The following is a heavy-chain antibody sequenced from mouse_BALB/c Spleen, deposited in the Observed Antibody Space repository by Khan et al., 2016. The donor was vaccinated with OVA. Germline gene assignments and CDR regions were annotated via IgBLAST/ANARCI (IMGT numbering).Heavy chain of an antibody. CDR1: GYSITSDYA. V-gene: IGHV3-2*02. D-gene: IGHD2-3*01. CDR2: ISYSGST. J-gene: IGHJ4*01. CDR3: ARDGSRYNYAMDY. Sequence: EVQLKESGPGLVKPSQSLSLTCTVTGYSITSDYAWNWIRQFPGNKLEWMGYISYSGSTNYNPSLKSRIPITRDTSKNQFFLQLNSVTTEDTATYYCARDGSRYNYAMDYWGQGTSVTVSS.